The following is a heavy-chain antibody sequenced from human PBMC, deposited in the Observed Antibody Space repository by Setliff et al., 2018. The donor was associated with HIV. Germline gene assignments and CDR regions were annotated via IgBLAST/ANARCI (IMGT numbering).Heavy chain of an antibody. CDR2: IKSKTDGGTT. CDR1: GFTFSNAW. J-gene: IGHJ4*02. Sequence: GGSLRLSCAASGFTFSNAWMSWVRQAPGKGLEWVGRIKSKTDGGTTDYAAPVKGRFTISRDDSKNTQYLQMNSLKTEDTAVYYCTTRTNFWSGYYTGNSGQGTLGAVSS. D-gene: IGHD3-3*01. CDR3: TTRTNFWSGYYTGN. V-gene: IGHV3-15*01.